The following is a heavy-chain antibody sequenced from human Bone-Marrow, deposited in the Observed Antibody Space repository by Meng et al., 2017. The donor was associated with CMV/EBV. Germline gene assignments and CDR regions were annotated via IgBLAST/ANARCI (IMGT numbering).Heavy chain of an antibody. CDR2: IKQDGREK. Sequence: GESLRTSCAASGFTFSSYWMSWVRQAPGKGLEWVANIKQDGREKYYVDSVKGRFTISRDNAKNSLYLQMNSLRAAVTAVYYCARTFDYWGQGTLVTVSS. CDR1: GFTFSSYW. CDR3: ARTFDY. J-gene: IGHJ4*02. V-gene: IGHV3-7*01.